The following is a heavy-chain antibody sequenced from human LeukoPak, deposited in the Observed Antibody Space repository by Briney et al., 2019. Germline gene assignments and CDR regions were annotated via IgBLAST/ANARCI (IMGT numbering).Heavy chain of an antibody. CDR3: ARVAYWYFDV. V-gene: IGHV4-4*07. J-gene: IGHJ2*01. CDR2: IYTSGST. CDR1: GASFSNDY. Sequence: PSETLSLTCTVSGASFSNDYWSWIRQPAGEGLEWIGRIYTSGSTDYNPSLKSRVTMSVDTSKNQFSLKLSSVTAADTAVYYCARVAYWYFDVWGRGTLVTVSS.